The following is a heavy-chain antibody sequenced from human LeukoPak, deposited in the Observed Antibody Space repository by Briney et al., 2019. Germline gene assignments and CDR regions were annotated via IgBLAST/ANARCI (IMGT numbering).Heavy chain of an antibody. D-gene: IGHD6-19*01. CDR1: GFTFSGYW. CDR2: IRQDGNEQ. CDR3: ARAPYSGGWYLMY. V-gene: IGHV3-7*01. J-gene: IGHJ4*02. Sequence: GGSLRLSCAASGFTFSGYWMTWVRQVPGKGLEWVANIRQDGNEQYYMDSVKGRFTISRDNAKNSLFLQMNSLRAEDTAVYYCARAPYSGGWYLMYWGQGTLVTVSS.